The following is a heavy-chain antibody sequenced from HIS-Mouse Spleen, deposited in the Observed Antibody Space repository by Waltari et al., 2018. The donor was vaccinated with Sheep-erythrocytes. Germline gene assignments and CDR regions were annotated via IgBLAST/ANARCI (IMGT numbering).Heavy chain of an antibody. CDR2: IYPGDSDT. V-gene: IGHV5-51*03. CDR1: GYSFTSYW. Sequence: EVQLVQSGAEVKKPGESLKISCKGSGYSFTSYWMGWVRQLPGKGLEWMGIIYPGDSDTRYSPSFQGQVTISADKSISTAYLQWSSLKASDTAMYYCARGPVLRFLEWLPTDAFDIWGQGTMVTVSS. D-gene: IGHD3-3*01. CDR3: ARGPVLRFLEWLPTDAFDI. J-gene: IGHJ3*02.